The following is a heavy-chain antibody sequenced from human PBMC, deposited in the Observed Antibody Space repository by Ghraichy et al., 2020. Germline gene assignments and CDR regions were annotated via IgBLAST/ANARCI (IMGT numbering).Heavy chain of an antibody. D-gene: IGHD2-15*01. Sequence: SVKVSCKASGGSFSSYTISWVRQAPGQGLEWMGGIILIFGTANYTQKFQGRVTITADKSRKTASMELRSLELGATAVYYFPRDSGYCRGASCYSLIGWGQGTLVTVSS. CDR1: GGSFSSYT. CDR2: IILIFGTA. V-gene: IGHV1-69*06. CDR3: PRDSGYCRGASCYSLIG. J-gene: IGHJ4*02.